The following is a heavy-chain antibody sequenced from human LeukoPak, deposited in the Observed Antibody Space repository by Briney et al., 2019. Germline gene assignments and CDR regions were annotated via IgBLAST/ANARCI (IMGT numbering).Heavy chain of an antibody. J-gene: IGHJ4*02. CDR2: ISSSSSTI. CDR1: GFTFSSYS. CDR3: ARDLPGIAAAADY. D-gene: IGHD6-13*01. Sequence: PGGSLRLSCAASGFTFSSYSMNWVRQAPGKGLEWVSYISSSSSTIYYADPVKGRFTISRDNAKNSLYLQMNSLRAEDTAVYYCARDLPGIAAAADYWGQGTLVTVSS. V-gene: IGHV3-48*01.